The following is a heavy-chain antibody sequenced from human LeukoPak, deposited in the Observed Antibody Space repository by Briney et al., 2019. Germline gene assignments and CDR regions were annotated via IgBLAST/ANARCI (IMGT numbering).Heavy chain of an antibody. CDR2: IYHSGST. CDR1: GYSISSGYY. J-gene: IGHJ5*02. V-gene: IGHV4-38-2*02. D-gene: IGHD2-15*01. Sequence: KSSETLSLTCTVSGYSISSGYYWGWIRQPPGKGLEWIGSIYHSGSTYYSPSLKSRVTISVDTSKNQFSLTLSSVTAADTAVYYCARAGSYCSGGTCYPKGFDPWGQGTLVTVSS. CDR3: ARAGSYCSGGTCYPKGFDP.